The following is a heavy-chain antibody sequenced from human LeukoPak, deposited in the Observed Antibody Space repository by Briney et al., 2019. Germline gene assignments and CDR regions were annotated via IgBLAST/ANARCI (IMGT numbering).Heavy chain of an antibody. CDR1: GFTFSSYA. D-gene: IGHD4-11*01. V-gene: IGHV3-49*04. CDR2: IRSKAYGGTT. CDR3: TRDLPDYSVGVGYYYYMDV. Sequence: PGGSLRLSCAASGFTFSSYAMNWVRQAPGKGLEWVGFIRSKAYGGTTEYAASVKGRFTISRDDSKSIAYLQMNSLKTEDTAVYYCTRDLPDYSVGVGYYYYMDVWGKGTTVTISS. J-gene: IGHJ6*03.